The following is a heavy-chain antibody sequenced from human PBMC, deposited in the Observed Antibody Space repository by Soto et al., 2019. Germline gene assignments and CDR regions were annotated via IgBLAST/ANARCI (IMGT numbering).Heavy chain of an antibody. CDR2: IYYSGNT. J-gene: IGHJ4*02. CDR1: GGSISSGVYY. D-gene: IGHD3-22*01. CDR3: ARATYYYDSSGYSDRVLDY. V-gene: IGHV4-31*03. Sequence: SETLSLTCTVSGGSISSGVYYWSWIRQHPGKGLEWIGYIYYSGNTCYNPSLKSRVTISEDTSKNQFSLKLSSVTAADTAVYYCARATYYYDSSGYSDRVLDYWGQGTLVTVSS.